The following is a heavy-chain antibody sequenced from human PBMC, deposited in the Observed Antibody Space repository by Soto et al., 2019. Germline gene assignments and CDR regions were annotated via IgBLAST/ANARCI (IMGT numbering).Heavy chain of an antibody. Sequence: GASVKVSCKASGYTFSDFDINWLRRASGQGPEWMGWMNAKSGDTFFAQRFQGKFNMTWDTSLSTAYMEVGSLTSDDTAMYYCERGNPFNYAGFDVWGQGTTVTVSS. CDR2: MNAKSGDT. CDR1: GYTFSDFD. D-gene: IGHD3-16*01. J-gene: IGHJ6*02. V-gene: IGHV1-8*01. CDR3: ERGNPFNYAGFDV.